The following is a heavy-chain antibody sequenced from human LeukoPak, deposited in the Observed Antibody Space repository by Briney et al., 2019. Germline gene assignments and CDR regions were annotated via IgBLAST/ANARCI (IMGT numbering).Heavy chain of an antibody. CDR1: GLTFSSYA. D-gene: IGHD1-26*01. V-gene: IGHV3-23*01. CDR3: LIVGASPDFDY. Sequence: GGSLRLSCSASGLTFSSYAMTWVHQAPGKGLEWVSAISGSGGTTYYADSVKGRFTISRDNSKNMLYLQLNSLRAEDTAVYYCLIVGASPDFDYWGQGSLVTVSS. J-gene: IGHJ4*02. CDR2: ISGSGGTT.